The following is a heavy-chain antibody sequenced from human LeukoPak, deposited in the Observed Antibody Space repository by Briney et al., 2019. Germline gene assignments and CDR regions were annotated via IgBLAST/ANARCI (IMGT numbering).Heavy chain of an antibody. D-gene: IGHD3-16*01. V-gene: IGHV1-69*01. J-gene: IGHJ3*02. CDR3: ARGDVSDAFDI. Sequence: SVKVSCKASGGTFSSYAISWVRQAPGQGLEWMGGIIPIFGTANCAQKFQGRVTITADESSSTAYMELSSLRSEDTAVYYCARGDVSDAFDIWGQGTMVTVSS. CDR2: IIPIFGTA. CDR1: GGTFSSYA.